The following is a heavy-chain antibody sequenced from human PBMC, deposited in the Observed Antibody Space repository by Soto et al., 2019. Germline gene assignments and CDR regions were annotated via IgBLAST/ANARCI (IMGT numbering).Heavy chain of an antibody. CDR1: GGSISSSSYY. J-gene: IGHJ6*02. V-gene: IGHV4-39*01. CDR2: IYYSGST. D-gene: IGHD3-22*01. Sequence: SETLSLTCTVSGGSISSSSYYWGWIRQPPGKGLEWIGSIYYSGSTYYNPSLKSRVTISVDTSKNQFSLKLSSVTAADTAVYYCARYKQGYYYDSSGNYYGMDVWGQGTTVTVSS. CDR3: ARYKQGYYYDSSGNYYGMDV.